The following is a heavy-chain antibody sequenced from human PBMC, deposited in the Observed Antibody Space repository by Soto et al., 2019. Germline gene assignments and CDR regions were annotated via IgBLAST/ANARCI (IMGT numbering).Heavy chain of an antibody. CDR3: TKDHALRFLEWSPRNWFDP. D-gene: IGHD3-3*01. J-gene: IGHJ5*02. Sequence: EVQLVESGGGLVQPEGSLKLSCAASGFTFSGSAMHWVRQASGKGLEWVGRIRSKANSYATAYAASVKGRFTISRDDSKNTAYLQMNSLKTEDTAVYYCTKDHALRFLEWSPRNWFDPWGQGTLVTVSS. CDR1: GFTFSGSA. CDR2: IRSKANSYAT. V-gene: IGHV3-73*01.